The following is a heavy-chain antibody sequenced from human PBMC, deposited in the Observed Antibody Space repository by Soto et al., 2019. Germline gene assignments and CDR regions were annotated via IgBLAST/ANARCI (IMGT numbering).Heavy chain of an antibody. CDR3: ARDATVTTGKAFDI. CDR1: GGSISSGGDS. J-gene: IGHJ3*02. D-gene: IGHD4-17*01. CDR2: IYHSGST. V-gene: IGHV4-30-2*01. Sequence: PSETLSLTCGVSGGSISSGGDSWSWIRQPPGKGLEWIGSIYHSGSTYYNPSLESRVTISIDRSKNQFSLKLYSVTAADTAVYYCARDATVTTGKAFDIWGQGTKVTVSS.